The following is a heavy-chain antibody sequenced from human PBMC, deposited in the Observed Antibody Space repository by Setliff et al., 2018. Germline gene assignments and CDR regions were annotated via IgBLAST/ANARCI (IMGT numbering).Heavy chain of an antibody. V-gene: IGHV5-51*01. CDR3: TRHEDRNKCTSSSCYRENDAFDV. D-gene: IGHD2-2*01. CDR1: GYIFTNYW. Sequence: PGESLKISCKASGYIFTNYWIGWVRQMPGKGLEWMGVIYPGDSDTRCSPSFQGRVTISADKSINTAYLQWSSLKASDTAIYYCTRHEDRNKCTSSSCYRENDAFDVWGQGAMVTV. CDR2: IYPGDSDT. J-gene: IGHJ3*01.